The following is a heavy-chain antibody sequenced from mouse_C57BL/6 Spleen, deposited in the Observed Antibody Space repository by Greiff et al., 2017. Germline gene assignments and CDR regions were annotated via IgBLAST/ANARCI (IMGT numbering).Heavy chain of an antibody. Sequence: EVQVVESGGGLVQPGGSLSLSCAASGFTFTDYYMSWVRPPPGKALEWLGFIRNKANGYTTEYSASVKGRFTISRDNSQSILYLQMNALRAEDSATYYCARVYYDYDWYFDVWGTGTTVTVSS. CDR1: GFTFTDYY. V-gene: IGHV7-3*01. CDR3: ARVYYDYDWYFDV. CDR2: IRNKANGYTT. J-gene: IGHJ1*03. D-gene: IGHD2-4*01.